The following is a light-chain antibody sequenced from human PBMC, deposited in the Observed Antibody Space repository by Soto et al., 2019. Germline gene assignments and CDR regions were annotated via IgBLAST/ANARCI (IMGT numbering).Light chain of an antibody. CDR1: KLGDKY. V-gene: IGLV3-1*01. Sequence: YELTQPPSVSVSPGQTASITCSGAKLGDKYACWYQQKPGQSPVLVIYQDSKRPSGIPERFSGSNSGNTATLTISGTQAMDEADYYCQAWDSSTYLVFGGGTKLTVL. J-gene: IGLJ2*01. CDR3: QAWDSSTYLV. CDR2: QDS.